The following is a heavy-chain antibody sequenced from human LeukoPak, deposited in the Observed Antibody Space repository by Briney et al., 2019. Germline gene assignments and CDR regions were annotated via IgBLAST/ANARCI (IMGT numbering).Heavy chain of an antibody. CDR3: ARGSYSVDY. CDR1: GASITSYY. J-gene: IGHJ4*02. Sequence: SETLSLTCTVSGASITSYYWAWIRQSPEKGLEWIGYIYNYGSTKYEPSLKSRVSISDDTAKNQFSLNLKSVTAADTAVYYCARGSYSVDYWGQGTLVTVSS. D-gene: IGHD1-26*01. V-gene: IGHV4-59*01. CDR2: IYNYGST.